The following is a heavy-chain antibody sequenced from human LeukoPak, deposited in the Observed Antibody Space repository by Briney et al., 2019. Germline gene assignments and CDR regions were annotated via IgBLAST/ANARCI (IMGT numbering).Heavy chain of an antibody. CDR2: IYSTGTS. CDR3: ARDLNSWTSYLVL. CDR1: GGSTTGYY. D-gene: IGHD3/OR15-3a*01. V-gene: IGHV4-4*07. Sequence: PSETLSLTCTVSGGSTTGYYWSWLRQPAGKGLEWIGRIYSTGTSDYNPSLKGRASMSVDTSRNQISLKLSSVTAADTAFYYCARDLNSWTSYLVLWGQGPLVTVSS. J-gene: IGHJ4*02.